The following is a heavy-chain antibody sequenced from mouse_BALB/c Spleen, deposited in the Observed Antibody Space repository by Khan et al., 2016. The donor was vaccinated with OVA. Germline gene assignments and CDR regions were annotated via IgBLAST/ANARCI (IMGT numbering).Heavy chain of an antibody. CDR2: TNPTNGCT. CDR1: GYTFTSYW. CDR3: ARIKKVVATYFDY. D-gene: IGHD1-1*01. Sequence: QVQLQQPGADLVKPGASVKLSCTASGYTFTSYWMHWVKQRLGQGLEWFAETNPTNGCTYYNETFKSKATLTVDKSSSTAYMLLSGPTSEDSAIYYCARIKKVVATYFDYWGQGTTLTVSS. V-gene: IGHV1S81*02. J-gene: IGHJ2*01.